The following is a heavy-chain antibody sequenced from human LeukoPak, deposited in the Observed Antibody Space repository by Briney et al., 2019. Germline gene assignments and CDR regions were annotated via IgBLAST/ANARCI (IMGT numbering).Heavy chain of an antibody. CDR2: ISYDGSNI. CDR1: GFTFSSYG. J-gene: IGHJ4*02. CDR3: AKDLSSGYSLDY. Sequence: GGSLRLSCAASGFTFSSYGMSWVRQAPGKGLEWVAVISYDGSNIFYADSVRGRFTISRDNSKNTLYLQMNSLRAEDTAVYYCAKDLSSGYSLDYWGQGTLVTISS. D-gene: IGHD3-22*01. V-gene: IGHV3-30*18.